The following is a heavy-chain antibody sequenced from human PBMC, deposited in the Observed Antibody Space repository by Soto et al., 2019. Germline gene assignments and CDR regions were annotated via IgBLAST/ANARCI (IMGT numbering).Heavy chain of an antibody. J-gene: IGHJ6*02. Sequence: QVQLVQSGAEMRKPGSSVKVSCKSSGGTFSNYAISWVRQASGQGLEWLGGVIPAFNSAQYAPKFQGRVAITADTSTSTAYMELSSLTSEDTAVYYCGRQANRGMDVWGQGTTVIVSS. CDR2: VIPAFNSA. CDR1: GGTFSNYA. V-gene: IGHV1-69*06. CDR3: GRQANRGMDV. D-gene: IGHD2-8*01.